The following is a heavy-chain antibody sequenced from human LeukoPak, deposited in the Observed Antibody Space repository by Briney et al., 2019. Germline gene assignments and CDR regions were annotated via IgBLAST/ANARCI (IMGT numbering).Heavy chain of an antibody. V-gene: IGHV4-34*01. CDR1: GGSFSGYY. CDR2: INHSGST. Sequence: SETLSLTCAVYGGSFSGYYWSWIRQPPGKGLEWIGEINHSGSTNYDPSLKSRVTISVDTSKNQFSLKLSSVTAADTAIYYCARDSRGHSGYDLDYWGQGTLVTVSS. J-gene: IGHJ4*02. CDR3: ARDSRGHSGYDLDY. D-gene: IGHD5-12*01.